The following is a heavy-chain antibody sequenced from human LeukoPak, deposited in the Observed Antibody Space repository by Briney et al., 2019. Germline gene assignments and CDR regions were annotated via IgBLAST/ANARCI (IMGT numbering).Heavy chain of an antibody. CDR1: GFTFSSYS. V-gene: IGHV3-21*01. D-gene: IGHD6-13*01. J-gene: IGHJ4*02. Sequence: PGGSLRLSGAASGFTFSSYSMNWVRQAPGKGLEWVSSISSSSSYIYYADSVKGRFTISRDNAKNSLCLQMNSLRAEDTAVYYCARDPRPYSSSWPYYFDYWGQGTLVTVSS. CDR3: ARDPRPYSSSWPYYFDY. CDR2: ISSSSSYI.